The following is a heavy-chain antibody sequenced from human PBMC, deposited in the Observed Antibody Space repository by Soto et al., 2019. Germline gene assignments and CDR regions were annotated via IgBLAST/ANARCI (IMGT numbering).Heavy chain of an antibody. J-gene: IGHJ6*02. CDR1: GYSFTTYG. Sequence: QVQLVQSGGEVKKPGASVKVSCKTSGYSFTTYGISWVRQAPGQGLEWMGWISGYNGNTNYAQKFQSRVTITTDTSTSTAYMELRSLRSDDTAVYYCAREGPAPYYYYGMDVWGQGSTVAVSS. V-gene: IGHV1-18*01. CDR2: ISGYNGNT. CDR3: AREGPAPYYYYGMDV.